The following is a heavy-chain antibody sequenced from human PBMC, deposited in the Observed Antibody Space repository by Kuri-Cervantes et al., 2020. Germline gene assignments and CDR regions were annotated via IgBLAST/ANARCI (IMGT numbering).Heavy chain of an antibody. CDR1: GGSFSGYY. CDR2: INHSGST. CDR3: ARHVEGGYDILTGYYGYYYYMDV. J-gene: IGHJ6*03. V-gene: IGHV4-34*01. Sequence: GSLRLSCAVYGGSFSGYYWSWIRQPPGKGLEWIGEINHSGSTNYNPSLKSRVTISVDTSKNQFSLKLRFVTAADTAVYYCARHVEGGYDILTGYYGYYYYMDVWGKGTTVTVSS. D-gene: IGHD3-9*01.